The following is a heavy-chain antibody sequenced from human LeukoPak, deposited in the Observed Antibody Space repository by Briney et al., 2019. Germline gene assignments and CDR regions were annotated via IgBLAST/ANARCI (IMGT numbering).Heavy chain of an antibody. V-gene: IGHV4-59*08. CDR2: VFHGGST. D-gene: IGHD1-14*01. CDR1: GGSISSYY. Sequence: SETLSLTCNVSGGSISSYYWSWIRQPPGKGLEWIGYVFHGGSTNYNPSLKSRVTMSVDTTKNQFSLNLSSVTAADTAVYYCARHLAPYRPFHDWGQGSLVTVSS. J-gene: IGHJ4*02. CDR3: ARHLAPYRPFHD.